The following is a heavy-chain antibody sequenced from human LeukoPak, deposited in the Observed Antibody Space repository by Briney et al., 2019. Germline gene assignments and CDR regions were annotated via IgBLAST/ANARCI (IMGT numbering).Heavy chain of an antibody. CDR3: ARRGDCTAGSCYEVFDY. CDR2: IYPGDSDI. Sequence: GESLKISCKGSGYSFTTYWIGWVRQMPGKGLEWMGIIYPGDSDIRYNPSLQGQVTFSADKSINTAYLQWSSLKASDTAIYYCARRGDCTAGSCYEVFDYWGQGTLVTVSS. V-gene: IGHV5-51*01. CDR1: GYSFTTYW. D-gene: IGHD2-15*01. J-gene: IGHJ4*02.